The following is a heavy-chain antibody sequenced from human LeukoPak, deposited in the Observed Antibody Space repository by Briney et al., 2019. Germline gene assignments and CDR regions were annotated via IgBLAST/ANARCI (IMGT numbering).Heavy chain of an antibody. CDR2: MKQDGSEK. CDR3: ARDTGSGSYDY. CDR1: GFTFTSYW. J-gene: IGHJ4*02. D-gene: IGHD3-10*01. Sequence: GGSLRLSCAASGFTFTSYWMSCVRQAPGKGLERVANMKQDGSEKYYVDSVKGRFTISRDNAKNSLYLQMNSLRAEDTAVYYCARDTGSGSYDYWGQGTLVTVSS. V-gene: IGHV3-7*03.